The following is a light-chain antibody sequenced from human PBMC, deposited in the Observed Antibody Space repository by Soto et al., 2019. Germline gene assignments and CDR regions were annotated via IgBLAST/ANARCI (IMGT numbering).Light chain of an antibody. Sequence: DIQMTQSPSTLSASVGDRVTITCRASQSISSWLAWYQQKPGKAPKLLIYDASSLEIGVPSRFSGSGSGTEFTLTISSLQPDDFATYYCQQYNSYSRWTFGQGTKVEIK. CDR2: DAS. J-gene: IGKJ1*01. V-gene: IGKV1-5*01. CDR3: QQYNSYSRWT. CDR1: QSISSW.